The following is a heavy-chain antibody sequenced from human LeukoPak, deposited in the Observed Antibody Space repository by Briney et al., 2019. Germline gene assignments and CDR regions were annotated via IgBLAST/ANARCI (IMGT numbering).Heavy chain of an antibody. D-gene: IGHD2-2*01. V-gene: IGHV4-34*01. CDR1: GGSFSGYY. CDR3: ARGRRYCSSTSCYSFGHWFDP. J-gene: IGHJ5*02. CDR2: INHSGST. Sequence: PSETLSLTCAVYGGSFSGYYWSWIRQPPGKGLEWIGEINHSGSTNYNPSLKSRVTISVDTSKNQFSLKLSSVTAADTAVYYCARGRRYCSSTSCYSFGHWFDPWGHGTLVTVSS.